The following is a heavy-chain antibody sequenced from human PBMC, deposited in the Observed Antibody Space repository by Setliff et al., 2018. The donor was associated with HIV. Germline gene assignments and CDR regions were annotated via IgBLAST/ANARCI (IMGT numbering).Heavy chain of an antibody. CDR2: ISHTGST. CDR3: ARVHLYDATAYYSSFES. D-gene: IGHD2-21*01. V-gene: IGHV4-59*01. J-gene: IGHJ4*02. CDR1: NGSINGYY. Sequence: SETLSLTCSVSNGSINGYYWTWIRQPPGKGLEWILYISHTGSTNFNPSLKSRVSMSVDLSKNQFSLHLVSVTAADTAVYFCARVHLYDATAYYSSFESWGPGILVTVSS.